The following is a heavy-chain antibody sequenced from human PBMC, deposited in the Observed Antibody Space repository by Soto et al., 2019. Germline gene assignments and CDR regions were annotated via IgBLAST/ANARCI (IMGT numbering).Heavy chain of an antibody. J-gene: IGHJ4*02. CDR3: ARQIYDSDTGPNFQYYFES. V-gene: IGHV5-10-1*01. D-gene: IGHD3-22*01. Sequence: PGGSLKISCNGSGYSFAGYWITWVRQKPGKGLEWMGRIVPSDSQTYDSPSFRGHVTISATKSITTVFLQWSSLRSSDTAMYYCARQIYDSDTGPNFQYYFESWGQGTPVTVSS. CDR1: GYSFAGYW. CDR2: IVPSDSQT.